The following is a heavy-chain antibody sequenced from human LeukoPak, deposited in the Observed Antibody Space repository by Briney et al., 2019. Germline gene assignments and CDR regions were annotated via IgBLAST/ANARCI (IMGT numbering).Heavy chain of an antibody. CDR2: IYTSGST. D-gene: IGHD6-6*01. CDR1: GGSLSSYY. Sequence: SETLSLTCTVSGGSLSSYYWSWIRQPAGKGLEWIGRIYTSGSTNYNPSLKSRVTMSVDTSKNQFSLKLSSVTAADTAVYYCAREGYSSSSLGPNFDYWGQGTLVTVSS. J-gene: IGHJ4*02. V-gene: IGHV4-4*07. CDR3: AREGYSSSSLGPNFDY.